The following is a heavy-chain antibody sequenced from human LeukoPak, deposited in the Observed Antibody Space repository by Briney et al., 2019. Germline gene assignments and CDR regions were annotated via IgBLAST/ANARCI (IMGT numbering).Heavy chain of an antibody. D-gene: IGHD3-3*01. CDR3: ATVFGVRSNYWFDP. CDR2: IRYDGSNK. Sequence: GGSLRLSCAASGFTFSSYGMHWVRQAPGKGLEWVAFIRYDGSNKYYADSVKGRFTISRDNSKNTLYLQMNSLRSEDTAVYYCATVFGVRSNYWFDPWGQGTLVTVSS. CDR1: GFTFSSYG. V-gene: IGHV3-30*02. J-gene: IGHJ5*02.